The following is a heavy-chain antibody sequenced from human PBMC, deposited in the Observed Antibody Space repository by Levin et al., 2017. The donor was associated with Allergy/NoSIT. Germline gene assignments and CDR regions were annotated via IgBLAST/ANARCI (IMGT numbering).Heavy chain of an antibody. V-gene: IGHV4-30-2*01. CDR1: GGSISSGGYS. CDR3: ARATRVGATDY. D-gene: IGHD1-26*01. J-gene: IGHJ4*02. Sequence: SETLSLTCAVSGGSISSGGYSWSWIRQPPGKGLEWIGYIYHSGSTYYNPSLKSRVTISVDRSKNQFSLKLSSVTAADTAVYYCARATRVGATDYWGQGTLVTVSS. CDR2: IYHSGST.